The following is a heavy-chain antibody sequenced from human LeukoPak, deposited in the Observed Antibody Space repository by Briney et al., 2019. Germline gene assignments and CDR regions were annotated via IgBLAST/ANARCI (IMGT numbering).Heavy chain of an antibody. D-gene: IGHD5-12*01. CDR2: MNPNSGNT. CDR1: GYTFTSYD. V-gene: IGHV1-8*01. J-gene: IGHJ4*02. CDR3: ARGTPTSGYDREYYFDY. Sequence: ASVKVSCKASGYTFTSYDINWVRQATGQGLEWMGWMNPNSGNTGYAQKFQGRVTMTRNTSISTAYMELSSLRSEDTAVYYCARGTPTSGYDREYYFDYWGQGTLVTVSS.